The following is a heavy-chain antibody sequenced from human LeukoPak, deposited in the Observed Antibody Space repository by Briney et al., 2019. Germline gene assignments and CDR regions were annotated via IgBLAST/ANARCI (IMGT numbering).Heavy chain of an antibody. D-gene: IGHD3-16*01. J-gene: IGHJ5*02. CDR2: ISGYGDSA. CDR3: AKDFGP. Sequence: GGSLRLSCAASGFTFSNFAMSWFRQAPGKGPEWVSAISGYGDSAYYADSVKGRFTIFRDNSKNTVYLQMNSLRAEDTAVYYCAKDFGPWGQGTLVTVSS. CDR1: GFTFSNFA. V-gene: IGHV3-23*01.